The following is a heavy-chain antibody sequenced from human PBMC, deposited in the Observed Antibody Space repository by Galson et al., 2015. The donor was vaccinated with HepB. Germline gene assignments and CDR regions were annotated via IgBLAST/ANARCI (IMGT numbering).Heavy chain of an antibody. V-gene: IGHV3-21*01. Sequence: SLRLSCAASGFTFSSYSMNWVRQAPGKGLEWVSSISSSSYIYYADSVKGRFTISRDNAKNSLYLQMNSLRAEDTAVYYCARDPDSSGWYTHRWYYGMDVWGQGTTVTVSS. CDR3: ARDPDSSGWYTHRWYYGMDV. CDR2: ISSSSYI. D-gene: IGHD6-19*01. J-gene: IGHJ6*02. CDR1: GFTFSSYS.